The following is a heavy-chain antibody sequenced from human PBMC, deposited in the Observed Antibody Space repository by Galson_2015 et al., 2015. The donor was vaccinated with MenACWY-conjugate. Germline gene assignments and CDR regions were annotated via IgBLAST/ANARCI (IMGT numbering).Heavy chain of an antibody. D-gene: IGHD2-8*01. J-gene: IGHJ4*02. V-gene: IGHV3-15*01. CDR3: VKYDTNDAFDY. CDR1: GFTFSNAW. Sequence: SLRLSCAASGFTFSNAWMSWVRQAPGKGLEWVGRIKSTPDGGTTDYASPVKGRFTISRDDSKNTLYLQMNSLKTEDTAVYYCVKYDTNDAFDYWGQGTLVSVSA. CDR2: IKSTPDGGTT.